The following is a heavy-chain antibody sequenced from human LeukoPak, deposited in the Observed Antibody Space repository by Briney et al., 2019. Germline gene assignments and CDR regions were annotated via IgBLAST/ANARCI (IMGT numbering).Heavy chain of an antibody. CDR3: VRHISTNTGYFDS. Sequence: PSETLSLTCTVSGGSINSHSDYWGWIRQPPGKGLEWIGSVYYDGTSYSNPSLKSRVAVFVDTSRDQFSLDLSFVTAADTALYYCVRHISTNTGYFDSCGQGTLVSVSS. D-gene: IGHD5-24*01. V-gene: IGHV4-39*01. CDR1: GGSINSHSDY. J-gene: IGHJ4*02. CDR2: VYYDGTS.